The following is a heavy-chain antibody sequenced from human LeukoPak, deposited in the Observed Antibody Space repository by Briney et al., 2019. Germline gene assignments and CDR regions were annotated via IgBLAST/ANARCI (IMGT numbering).Heavy chain of an antibody. CDR2: IRNKAYGGTT. CDR3: TRVFELFGDYEYFQH. V-gene: IGHV3-49*04. CDR1: GFTFGDYT. Sequence: GGSLRLSCTAPGFTFGDYTMSWVRQAPGRGLEWVGLIRNKAYGGTTEYAASVKGRFTISSDDSKSIAYLQMNSLKTEDTAVYYCTRVFELFGDYEYFQHWGQGTLVTVSS. J-gene: IGHJ1*01. D-gene: IGHD4-17*01.